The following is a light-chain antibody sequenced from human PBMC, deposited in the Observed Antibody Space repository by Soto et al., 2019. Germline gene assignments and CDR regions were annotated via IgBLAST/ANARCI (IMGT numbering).Light chain of an antibody. CDR2: EGS. J-gene: IGLJ1*01. Sequence: QSVLTQPRSVSGSPGQSVTISCSGTSSDVGGYEYVSWYQQHPGKAPKLMIYEGSERPSGVSNRFSGSKSGNTASLTISGLQAEDEADYYCCSYAGSSTFVFGTGTKVTVL. CDR1: SSDVGGYEY. CDR3: CSYAGSSTFV. V-gene: IGLV2-23*01.